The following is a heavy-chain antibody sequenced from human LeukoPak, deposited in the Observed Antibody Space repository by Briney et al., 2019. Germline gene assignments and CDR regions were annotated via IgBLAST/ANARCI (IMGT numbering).Heavy chain of an antibody. J-gene: IGHJ4*02. CDR2: ISGSGGST. Sequence: GSLRLSCAASGFTFSSYAMSWVRQAPGKGLEWVSAISGSGGSTYYADSVKGRFTISRDNSKNTLYLQMNSLRAEDTAVYYCASLIVLMVYAIREVDYWGQGTLVTVSS. CDR1: GFTFSSYA. V-gene: IGHV3-23*01. CDR3: ASLIVLMVYAIREVDY. D-gene: IGHD2-8*01.